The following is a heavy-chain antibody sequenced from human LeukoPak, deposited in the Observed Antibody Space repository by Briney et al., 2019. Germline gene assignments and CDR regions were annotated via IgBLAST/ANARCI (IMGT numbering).Heavy chain of an antibody. CDR2: SSGSKT. V-gene: IGHV3-23*05. J-gene: IGHJ4*02. CDR3: AKRRGRNTGPFDN. CDR1: GFTISSDA. Sequence: AGGSLRLSCAASGFTISSDAMTWVRQAPGKGLEWVTASSGSKTYYTDSVRGRFTISRDDSKNTLYLQMNSLRAEDTAVYYCAKRRGRNTGPFDNWGQGTLVTVSP. D-gene: IGHD5-18*01.